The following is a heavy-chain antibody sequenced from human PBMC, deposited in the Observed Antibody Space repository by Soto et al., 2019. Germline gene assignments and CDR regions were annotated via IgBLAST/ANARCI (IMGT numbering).Heavy chain of an antibody. V-gene: IGHV4-31*03. D-gene: IGHD1-7*01. CDR3: ARFAGTTDYYYGMDL. J-gene: IGHJ6*02. CDR2: IYYSGST. CDR1: GGSISSGGYY. Sequence: PSETLSLTCTVSGGSISSGGYYWSWIRQHPGKGLEWIGYIYYSGSTYYNPSLKSRVTISVDTSKNQFSLKLSSVTAADTAVYYCARFAGTTDYYYGMDLWGQGTTVTLS.